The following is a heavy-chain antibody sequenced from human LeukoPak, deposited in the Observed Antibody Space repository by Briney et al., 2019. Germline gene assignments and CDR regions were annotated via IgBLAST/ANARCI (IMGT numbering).Heavy chain of an antibody. Sequence: GESLKTSWKGSGYSFTSYWLGWVRQIPGKGLGWMGIIYPGDSDTRYSPSFQGPITISDDKSISTTYLQWSSLKASDSSMNYCARLDIVATNFDYWGQGTLVTVSS. CDR1: GYSFTSYW. V-gene: IGHV5-51*01. CDR2: IYPGDSDT. J-gene: IGHJ4*02. D-gene: IGHD5-12*01. CDR3: ARLDIVATNFDY.